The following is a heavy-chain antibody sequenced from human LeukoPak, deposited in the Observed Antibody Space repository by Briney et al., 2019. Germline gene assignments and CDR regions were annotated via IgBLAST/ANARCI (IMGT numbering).Heavy chain of an antibody. CDR3: ARGYGDYVSDY. V-gene: IGHV4-59*01. J-gene: IGHJ4*02. CDR1: GGSFSGYY. CDR2: IYYSGST. D-gene: IGHD4-17*01. Sequence: SETLSLTCAVYGGSFSGYYWSWIRQPPGKGLEWIGYIYYSGSTNYNPSLKSRVTISVDTSKNQFSLKLSSVTAADTAVYYCARGYGDYVSDYWGQGTLVTVSS.